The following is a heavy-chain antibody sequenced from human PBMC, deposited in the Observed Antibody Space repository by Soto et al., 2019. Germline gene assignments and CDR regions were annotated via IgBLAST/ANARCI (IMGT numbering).Heavy chain of an antibody. Sequence: GGSLRLSCAASGFTFSSYGMHWVRQAPGKGLEWVAVIWYDGSNKYYADSVKGRFTISRDNSKNTLYLQMNSLRAEDTAVYYCAREYQDGKETFAPPDDYWGQGTLVTVSS. D-gene: IGHD2-2*01. J-gene: IGHJ4*02. CDR3: AREYQDGKETFAPPDDY. V-gene: IGHV3-33*01. CDR1: GFTFSSYG. CDR2: IWYDGSNK.